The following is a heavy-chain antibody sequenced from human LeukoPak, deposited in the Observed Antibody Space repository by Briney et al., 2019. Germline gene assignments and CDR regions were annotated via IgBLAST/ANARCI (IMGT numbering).Heavy chain of an antibody. CDR2: ISGNGGRT. D-gene: IGHD3-3*01. CDR3: ARGGYDFWSGYRIDY. Sequence: GGSLRLSCAASAFTFRNYAMSWVRQAPGKGLEWVSTISGNGGRTYDADSVKGRFTISRDDSKSTLYLQMDSLRAEDTAVYYCARGGYDFWSGYRIDYWGQGTLVTVSS. J-gene: IGHJ4*02. CDR1: AFTFRNYA. V-gene: IGHV3-23*01.